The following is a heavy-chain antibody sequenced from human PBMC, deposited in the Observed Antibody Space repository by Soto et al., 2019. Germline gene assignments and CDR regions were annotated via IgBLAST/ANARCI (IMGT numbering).Heavy chain of an antibody. CDR2: IYHSGTT. CDR3: ARISVAGASLDS. CDR1: GGIVKSGVFY. D-gene: IGHD1-26*01. J-gene: IGHJ4*02. V-gene: IGHV4-31*03. Sequence: PSETLSLTCTASGGIVKSGVFYWSWIRQHPGKGLEWIGYIYHSGTTYYNPSLKSRVTFSVDTSKNQFSLKLSSLTAADTAVYYCARISVAGASLDSWGQGTLVTVSS.